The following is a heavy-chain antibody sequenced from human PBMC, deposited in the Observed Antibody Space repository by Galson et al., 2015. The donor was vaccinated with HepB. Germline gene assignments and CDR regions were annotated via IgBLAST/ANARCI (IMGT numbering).Heavy chain of an antibody. J-gene: IGHJ6*01. CDR3: ARGKGRQVLLDYHYYGMDV. Sequence: ETLSLTCAVFGGSFSTYHWTWIRQPPGKGLEWIGEITQSGSTHSNPSLKSRVTISVDTSKNQFSPKVRSVTAAVTAVYYCARGKGRQVLLDYHYYGMDVWGQGTTVSVSS. D-gene: IGHD3-3*01. CDR2: ITQSGST. V-gene: IGHV4-34*01. CDR1: GGSFSTYH.